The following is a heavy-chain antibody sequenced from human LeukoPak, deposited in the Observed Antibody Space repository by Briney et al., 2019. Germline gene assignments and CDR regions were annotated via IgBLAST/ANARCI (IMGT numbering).Heavy chain of an antibody. CDR1: GFTFSSSA. CDR3: ARDRAWNYFDY. Sequence: GGSLRLSCAASGFTFSSSAMSWVRQAPGKGLEWVAIISNDGSRKYYAHSVEGRFTISRDNSKNTLYLQMDSLRAEDTAVYYCARDRAWNYFDYWGQGTLVTVSS. V-gene: IGHV3-30*03. D-gene: IGHD3-3*01. J-gene: IGHJ4*02. CDR2: ISNDGSRK.